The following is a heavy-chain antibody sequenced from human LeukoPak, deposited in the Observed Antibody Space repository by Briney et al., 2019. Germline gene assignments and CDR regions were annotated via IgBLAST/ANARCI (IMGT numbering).Heavy chain of an antibody. V-gene: IGHV3-64*01. J-gene: IGHJ4*02. CDR3: ARAVSSVAGTYYFDY. Sequence: GGSLRLSCSASGFTFSDYSMHWVRQAPGKGLEYVSAISSNGGSTYYASSVKGRFTISRDNSKNTLYLQMGSLRTEDMAVYYCARAVSSVAGTYYFDYWGQGTLVTVSS. CDR1: GFTFSDYS. D-gene: IGHD6-19*01. CDR2: ISSNGGST.